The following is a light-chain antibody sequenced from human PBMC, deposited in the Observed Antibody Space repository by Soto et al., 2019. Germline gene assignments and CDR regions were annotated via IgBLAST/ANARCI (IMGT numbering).Light chain of an antibody. CDR2: GNS. V-gene: IGLV1-40*01. J-gene: IGLJ2*01. CDR3: QSYDSSLSAVV. Sequence: QSVRTQPPSVSGAPGQLVTISCTGISSNIGAGYDVHWYQQLPGTAPKLLIYGNSNRPSGVPDRFSGSKSGTSASLAITGLQAEDEADYYCQSYDSSLSAVVFGGGTKLTVL. CDR1: SSNIGAGYD.